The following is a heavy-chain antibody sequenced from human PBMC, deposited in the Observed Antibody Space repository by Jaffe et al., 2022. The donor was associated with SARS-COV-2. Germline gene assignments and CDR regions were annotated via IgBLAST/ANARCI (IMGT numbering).Heavy chain of an antibody. V-gene: IGHV3-53*02. D-gene: IGHD2-15*01. Sequence: EVQLMETGGDLIQSGGSLRLSCAASGFTVSSNFMSWVRQAPGKGLEWVSVIYSGGSTYYADSVKGRFTISRDNSKNTLYLQMNSLRAEDTAVYYCARDSVRPGGRRFQGAFDIWGQGTMVTVSS. J-gene: IGHJ3*02. CDR1: GFTVSSNF. CDR3: ARDSVRPGGRRFQGAFDI. CDR2: IYSGGST.